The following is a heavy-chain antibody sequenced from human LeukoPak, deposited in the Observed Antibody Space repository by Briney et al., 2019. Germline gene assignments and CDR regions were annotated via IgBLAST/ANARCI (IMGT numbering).Heavy chain of an antibody. CDR3: ARIRDGYNDAYDI. CDR2: INPGGDNT. D-gene: IGHD5-24*01. J-gene: IGHJ4*02. CDR1: GYTFTNYY. V-gene: IGHV1-46*01. Sequence: ASVKVSCKASGYTFTNYYVHWVRQAPGQGLEWMGLINPGGDNTDYAQNFQGRVTMTRDTSTSTVYMGLSSLRSEDTAVYYCARIRDGYNDAYDIWGQGTLVTVSS.